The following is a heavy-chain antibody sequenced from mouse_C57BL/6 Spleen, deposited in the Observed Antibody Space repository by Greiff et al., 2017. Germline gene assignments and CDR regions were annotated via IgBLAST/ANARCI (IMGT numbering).Heavy chain of an antibody. CDR1: GYAFSSSW. D-gene: IGHD1-1*01. Sequence: LQESGPELVKPGASVKISCKASGYAFSSSWMNWVKQRPGKGLEWIGRIYPGDGDTNYNGKFKGKATLTADKSSSTAYMQLSSLTSEDSAVYVCARVTTVAYVDYWGQGTTLTGSS. CDR2: IYPGDGDT. J-gene: IGHJ2*01. V-gene: IGHV1-82*01. CDR3: ARVTTVAYVDY.